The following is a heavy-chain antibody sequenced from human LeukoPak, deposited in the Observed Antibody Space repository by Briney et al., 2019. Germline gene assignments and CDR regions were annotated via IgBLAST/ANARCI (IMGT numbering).Heavy chain of an antibody. CDR3: TRVGDCSNNRCYGAVDY. CDR2: SRNKANSYTT. CDR1: GFTFSSYA. V-gene: IGHV3-72*01. J-gene: IGHJ4*02. D-gene: IGHD2-2*01. Sequence: PGRSLRLSCAASGFTFSSYAMHWVRQAPGKGLEWVGRSRNKANSYTTEYAASVKGRFTISRDVSKNTLYLQMNSLKTEDTAMYYCTRVGDCSNNRCYGAVDYWGQGTLVTVSS.